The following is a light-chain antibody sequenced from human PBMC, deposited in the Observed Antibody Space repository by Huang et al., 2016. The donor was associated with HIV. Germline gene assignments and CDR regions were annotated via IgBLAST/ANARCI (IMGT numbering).Light chain of an antibody. CDR1: QSISSY. V-gene: IGKV3-15*01. J-gene: IGKJ3*01. CDR2: GSS. CDR3: QQYNNWPPEVT. Sequence: EIVLTQSPATLSVSPGERATLSCRASQSISSYLAWYQHKPAQAPRLHIYGSSTRARGIPARFSGSGSGTEFTLTISSLLSEEFAVYYCQQYNNWPPEVTFGPGTKVDIK.